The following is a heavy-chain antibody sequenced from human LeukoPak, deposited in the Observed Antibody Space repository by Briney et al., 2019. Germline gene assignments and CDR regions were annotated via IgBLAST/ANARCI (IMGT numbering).Heavy chain of an antibody. Sequence: SETLSLTCTVSGGSISSYYWSWLRQPPGKGLEGVGYIYYSGSTNYNPSLKSRVTISVDTSKNQFSLTLSYVTAADTAVYYCARVVPAAMGFDYWGQGTLVTVSS. CDR3: ARVVPAAMGFDY. D-gene: IGHD2-2*01. CDR1: GGSISSYY. V-gene: IGHV4-59*01. CDR2: IYYSGST. J-gene: IGHJ4*02.